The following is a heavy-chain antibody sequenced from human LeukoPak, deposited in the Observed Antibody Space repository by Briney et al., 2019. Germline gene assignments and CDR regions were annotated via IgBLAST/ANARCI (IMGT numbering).Heavy chain of an antibody. CDR2: ITSRDGTT. Sequence: QTGGSLILSCAASGFTFTIYAMSWVRQAPGRGLEWVSSITSRDGTTYYAGSVRGRFTISRDNSKNTLYLQMNSLRVEDTAVYFCARDRPNYCGSDGHYYRRDGDYWGQGTLVTVSS. D-gene: IGHD3-22*01. CDR3: ARDRPNYCGSDGHYYRRDGDY. CDR1: GFTFTIYA. J-gene: IGHJ4*02. V-gene: IGHV3-23*01.